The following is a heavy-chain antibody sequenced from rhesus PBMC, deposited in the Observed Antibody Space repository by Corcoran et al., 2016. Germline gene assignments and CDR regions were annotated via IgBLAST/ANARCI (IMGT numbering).Heavy chain of an antibody. V-gene: IGHV4-76*01. CDR1: GYSLSSGYD. CDR3: ARTSSWSDYFDY. D-gene: IGHD6-13*01. Sequence: QVQLQESGPGVVKPSETLSLTCAVSGYSLSSGYDWRWLRQPPGKGLEWIGYIYGSSGSNNYNPSLKNRVTISKDTSKNQFSLKLSSVTAADTAVYYCARTSSWSDYFDYWGQGVLVTVSS. CDR2: IYGSSGSN. J-gene: IGHJ4*01.